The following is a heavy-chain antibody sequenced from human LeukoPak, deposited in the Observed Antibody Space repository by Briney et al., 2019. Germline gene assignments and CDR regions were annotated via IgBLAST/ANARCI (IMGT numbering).Heavy chain of an antibody. V-gene: IGHV1-2*02. CDR1: GYTFTGYY. J-gene: IGHJ3*02. D-gene: IGHD6-19*01. CDR3: AREVAVPGVNAFDI. Sequence: ASVKVSCKTSGYTFTGYYMHWVRQAPGQGLEWMGWINPNSGGTNYAQKFQGRVTMTRDTSISTAYMELSWLRSDDTAVYYCAREVAVPGVNAFDIWGQGTRVTVSS. CDR2: INPNSGGT.